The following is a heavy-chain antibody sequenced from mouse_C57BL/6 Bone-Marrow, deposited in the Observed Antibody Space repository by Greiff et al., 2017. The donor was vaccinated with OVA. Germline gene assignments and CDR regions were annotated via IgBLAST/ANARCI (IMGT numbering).Heavy chain of an antibody. CDR3: ARHRPGSSGYFDG. CDR2: ISNGGGST. Sequence: EVQRVESGGGLVQPGGSLKLSCAASGFTFSDYYMYWVRQTPEKRLEWVAYISNGGGSTYYPDTVKGRFTISRDNAKNTLYLQMSRLKSEDTAMYYCARHRPGSSGYFDGWGTGTTVTVSS. V-gene: IGHV5-12*01. CDR1: GFTFSDYY. J-gene: IGHJ1*03. D-gene: IGHD1-1*01.